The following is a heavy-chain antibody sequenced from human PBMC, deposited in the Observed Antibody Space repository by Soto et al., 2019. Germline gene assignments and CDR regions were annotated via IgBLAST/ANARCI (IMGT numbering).Heavy chain of an antibody. V-gene: IGHV5-51*01. D-gene: IGHD3-22*01. CDR2: IYPGDSDT. Sequence: GESLKISCKGSGYSFTSYWIGWVRQMPGKGLEWMGIIYPGDSDTRYSPSFQGQVTISADTSISTAYLQWSSLKASDTAMYYCARRGGDSSGYYHAFDIWGQGTMVTVSS. CDR3: ARRGGDSSGYYHAFDI. CDR1: GYSFTSYW. J-gene: IGHJ3*02.